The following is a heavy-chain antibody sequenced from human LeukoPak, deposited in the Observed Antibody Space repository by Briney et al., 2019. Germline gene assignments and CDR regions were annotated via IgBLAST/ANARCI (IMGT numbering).Heavy chain of an antibody. Sequence: GGSLRLSCAASGFTFSSYSMNWVRQAPEKGLEWVSSISSSSSYIYYADSVKGRFTISRDNAKNSLYLQMNSLRAEDTAVYYCARDLSDDFWSGYYSIDYWGQGTLVTVSS. D-gene: IGHD3-3*01. CDR1: GFTFSSYS. J-gene: IGHJ4*02. V-gene: IGHV3-21*01. CDR2: ISSSSSYI. CDR3: ARDLSDDFWSGYYSIDY.